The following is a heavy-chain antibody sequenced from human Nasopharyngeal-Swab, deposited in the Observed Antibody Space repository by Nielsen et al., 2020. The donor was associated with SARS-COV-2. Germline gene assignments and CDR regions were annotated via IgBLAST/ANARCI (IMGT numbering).Heavy chain of an antibody. CDR1: GGTFSSYA. Sequence: SVKVSCKASGGTFSSYAISWGRQAPGQGLEWMGGIIPIFGTANYAQKFQGRVTITADESTSTAYMELSSLRSEDTAVYYCARIAVHHNWFDPWGQGTLVTVSS. CDR2: IIPIFGTA. D-gene: IGHD1-1*01. V-gene: IGHV1-69*13. J-gene: IGHJ5*02. CDR3: ARIAVHHNWFDP.